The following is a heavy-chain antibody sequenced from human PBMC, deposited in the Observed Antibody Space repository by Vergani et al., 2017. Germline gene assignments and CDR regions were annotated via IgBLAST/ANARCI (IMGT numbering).Heavy chain of an antibody. D-gene: IGHD3-22*01. CDR3: AKDQYGDSSGYGFDY. Sequence: QVQLVESGGGVVQPGRSLRLSCAASGFTFSSYGMHWVRQASGKGLEWVAVISYDGSNKYYADSVKGRFTISRDNSKNTLYLQMNSLRAEDTAVYYCAKDQYGDSSGYGFDYWGQGTLVTVSS. CDR2: ISYDGSNK. J-gene: IGHJ4*02. V-gene: IGHV3-30*18. CDR1: GFTFSSYG.